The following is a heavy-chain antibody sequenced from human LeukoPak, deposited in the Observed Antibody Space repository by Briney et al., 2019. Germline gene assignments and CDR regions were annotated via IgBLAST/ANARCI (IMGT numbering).Heavy chain of an antibody. CDR1: GFTFDDYA. V-gene: IGHV3-9*01. CDR2: ISWNSGSI. D-gene: IGHD3-10*01. J-gene: IGHJ4*02. CDR3: AKDGRGWFGECIDY. Sequence: PGGSLRLSCAASGFTFDDYAMHWVRQAPGKGLEWVSGISWNSGSIGYADSVKGRFTISRDNAKNSLYLQMNSLRPEDTALYYCAKDGRGWFGECIDYWGQGTLVTVSS.